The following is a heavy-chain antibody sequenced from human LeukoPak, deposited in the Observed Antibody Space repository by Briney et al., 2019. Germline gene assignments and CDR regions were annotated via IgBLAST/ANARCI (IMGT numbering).Heavy chain of an antibody. V-gene: IGHV4-59*01. J-gene: IGHJ4*02. D-gene: IGHD5-18*01. CDR1: GGSISSYY. Sequence: SETLSLTCKASGGSISSYYWSWLRQPPGKGLEWLGDIYYSGGTNSNPPLTSRVTISVDTSKNQFSLKLSSVTAADTAVYYCARGASISYSYGPFDYWGQGALVTVSS. CDR3: ARGASISYSYGPFDY. CDR2: IYYSGGT.